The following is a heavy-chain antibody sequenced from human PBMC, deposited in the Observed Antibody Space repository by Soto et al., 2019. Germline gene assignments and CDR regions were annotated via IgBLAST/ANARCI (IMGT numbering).Heavy chain of an antibody. CDR3: AASIFYYGMDV. J-gene: IGHJ6*02. CDR1: GYTFTNYW. Sequence: PGESLKISCKGSGYTFTNYWIGWVRQMPGKGPEWXXXXYPGXSXXXXXXSFQGQVTISADKSITTTYMQWSSLKDSDTAIYYCAASIFYYGMDVWGQGITVTVSS. CDR2: XYPGXSXX. V-gene: IGHV5-51*01.